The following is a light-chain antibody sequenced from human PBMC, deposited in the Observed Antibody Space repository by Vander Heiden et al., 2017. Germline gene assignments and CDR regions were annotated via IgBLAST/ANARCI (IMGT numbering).Light chain of an antibody. V-gene: IGKV1-9*01. CDR2: SAS. J-gene: IGKJ4*01. CDR3: QQLNSRLA. Sequence: TQSPSSLSASVGDRVTITCRASQGLAGYLAWYQQKPGKAPKLLIYSASTLQSGVPSRFSGRGFGTEFTLTISSLQPEDFATYYCQQLNSRLAFGGGTRVEIK. CDR1: QGLAGY.